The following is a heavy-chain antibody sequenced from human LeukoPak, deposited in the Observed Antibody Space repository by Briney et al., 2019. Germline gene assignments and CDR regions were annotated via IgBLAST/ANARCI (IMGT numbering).Heavy chain of an antibody. V-gene: IGHV3-7*01. CDR2: IKEDGSEK. CDR3: ARDQSSGQYFQH. Sequence: GGSLRLSCAASGFTFNNYWMSWVRQAPGKGLEWVATIKEDGSEKYYVDSVEGRFTISRDNAETSLYLQMNSLRAEDTAVYYCARDQSSGQYFQHWGQGTLVTVSS. CDR1: GFTFNNYW. D-gene: IGHD3-22*01. J-gene: IGHJ1*01.